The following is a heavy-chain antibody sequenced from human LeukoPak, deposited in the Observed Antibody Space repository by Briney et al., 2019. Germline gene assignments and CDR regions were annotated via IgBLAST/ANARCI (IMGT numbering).Heavy chain of an antibody. D-gene: IGHD1-1*01. CDR3: ARQMETYNWFDP. CDR1: GGSISSSSYC. V-gene: IGHV4-39*01. CDR2: IYYSGST. Sequence: PSETLSLTCTVSGGSISSSSYCWGWIRQPPGKGLEWIGSIYYSGSTYYNPSLKSRVTISVDTSKNQFSLKLSSVTAADTAVYYCARQMETYNWFDPWGQGTLVTVSS. J-gene: IGHJ5*02.